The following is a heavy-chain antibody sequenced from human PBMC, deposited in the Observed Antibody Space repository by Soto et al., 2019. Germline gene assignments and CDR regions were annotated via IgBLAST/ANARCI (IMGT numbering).Heavy chain of an antibody. CDR3: ARGGSGSIYTYYYYYMDV. CDR1: GGTFSSYT. CDR2: IIPILGIA. J-gene: IGHJ6*03. D-gene: IGHD6-19*01. V-gene: IGHV1-69*02. Sequence: SVKVSCKASGGTFSSYTISWVRQAPGQGLEWMGRIIPILGIANYAQKFQGRVTIAADKSTSTAYMELSSLRSEDTAVSYCARGGSGSIYTYYYYYMDVWGKGTTVTVSS.